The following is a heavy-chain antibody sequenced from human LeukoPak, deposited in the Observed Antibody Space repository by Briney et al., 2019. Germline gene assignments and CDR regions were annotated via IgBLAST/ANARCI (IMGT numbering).Heavy chain of an antibody. J-gene: IGHJ1*01. CDR1: GFTFSTYW. CDR3: ARAPSEIGGYYPEYFRH. CDR2: IKSDGST. D-gene: IGHD3-22*01. V-gene: IGHV3-74*01. Sequence: GGSLRLSRAASGFTFSTYWMHWVRQAPGKGLVWVSRIKSDGSTNYADSVKGRFTISRDNANNTLSLQMNSLRPEDTGVYYCARAPSEIGGYYPEYFRHWGQGTLVTVSS.